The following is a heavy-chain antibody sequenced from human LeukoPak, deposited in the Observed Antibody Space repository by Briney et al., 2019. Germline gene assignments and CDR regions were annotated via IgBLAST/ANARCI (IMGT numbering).Heavy chain of an antibody. CDR2: INQDSSEK. J-gene: IGHJ4*02. Sequence: GGSLRLSCAASGFTFSNYWMSWVSQAPGKGLEWVANINQDSSEKHYVDSVKGRFTISRDNAKNSLYLQLNTLRPEDTAVYYCVQGWRDNWGQGTLVTVSS. CDR3: VQGWRDN. V-gene: IGHV3-7*01. CDR1: GFTFSNYW. D-gene: IGHD2-15*01.